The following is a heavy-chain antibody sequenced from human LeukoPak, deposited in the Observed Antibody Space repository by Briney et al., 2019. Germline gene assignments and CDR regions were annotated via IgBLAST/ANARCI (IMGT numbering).Heavy chain of an antibody. V-gene: IGHV4-34*01. CDR3: ARRRIAAFRFDP. CDR1: GGSFSGYY. Sequence: SETLSLTCAVYGGSFSGYYWSWIRQPPGKGLEWIGEMNHSGSTNYNPSLKSRVTMSVDTSKNQFSLKLNSVTAADTAVYYCARRRIAAFRFDPWGQGTLVTVSP. J-gene: IGHJ5*02. CDR2: MNHSGST. D-gene: IGHD6-13*01.